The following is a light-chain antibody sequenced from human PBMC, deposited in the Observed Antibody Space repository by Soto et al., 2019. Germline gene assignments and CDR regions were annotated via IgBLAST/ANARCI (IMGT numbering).Light chain of an antibody. CDR1: QGIRSD. CDR3: LQDYNYPRT. V-gene: IGKV1-6*01. CDR2: AAS. J-gene: IGKJ1*01. Sequence: AIQMTQSPSSLSVSVGDRVTITCRASQGIRSDLSWYQQKPGKAPKLLIYAASTLQSGVPSRFSGSGSGTDFTITISSLQPEDFATYYCLQDYNYPRTFGQGTKVEFK.